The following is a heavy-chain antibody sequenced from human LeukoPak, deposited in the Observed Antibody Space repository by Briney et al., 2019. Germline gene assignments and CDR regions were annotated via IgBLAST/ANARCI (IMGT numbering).Heavy chain of an antibody. CDR3: ARVYYYDSSGYCLDY. D-gene: IGHD3-22*01. V-gene: IGHV3-48*04. CDR2: ISSSSSTI. Sequence: GGSLRLSCAVSGFAFGSEAMSWVRQAPGKGLEWVSYISSSSSTIYYADSVKGRFTISRDNAKNSLYLQMNSLRAEDTAAYYCARVYYYDSSGYCLDYWGQGTLVTVSS. J-gene: IGHJ4*02. CDR1: GFAFGSEA.